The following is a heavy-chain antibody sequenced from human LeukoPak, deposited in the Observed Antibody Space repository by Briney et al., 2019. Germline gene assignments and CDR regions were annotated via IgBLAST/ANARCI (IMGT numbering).Heavy chain of an antibody. J-gene: IGHJ5*02. D-gene: IGHD6-13*01. CDR1: GYTFTDYY. CDR3: AKEAAAAGNNWFDP. Sequence: GASVKVSCKASGYTFTDYYIHWVRQAPGQGLEWMGWTIPNTGVTNYAQKFQDRVTMTRDTSIGTAYMELSSLTSDDTAVYYCAKEAAAAGNNWFDPWGQGTLVTVFS. CDR2: TIPNTGVT. V-gene: IGHV1-2*02.